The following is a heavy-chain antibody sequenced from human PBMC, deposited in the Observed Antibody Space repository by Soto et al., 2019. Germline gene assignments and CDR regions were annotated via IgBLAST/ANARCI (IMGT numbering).Heavy chain of an antibody. CDR2: MNPNNGDT. CDR1: GYTFSSFE. J-gene: IGHJ4*02. D-gene: IGHD2-8*01. V-gene: IGHV1-8*01. Sequence: QVRLVQSGAEVKKPGASVKVSCKASGYTFSSFEIHWVRQAAGQGLEWMGWMNPNNGDTGHAQKFQGRVTMTRKTSISTAFMELRSLRSEDTAMFYCARRVSATDFDSWGQGTLVTVSS. CDR3: ARRVSATDFDS.